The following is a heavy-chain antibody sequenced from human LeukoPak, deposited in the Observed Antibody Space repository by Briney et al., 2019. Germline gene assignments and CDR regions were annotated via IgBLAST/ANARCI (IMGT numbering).Heavy chain of an antibody. V-gene: IGHV3-23*01. CDR3: AAPLNTAVVTSLLRLDL. CDR2: ISGNGVST. D-gene: IGHD5-18*01. CDR1: GFTFSGYT. J-gene: IGHJ2*01. Sequence: PGGSLRLSCAASGFTFSGYTMNWVRQAPGKGLEWVSIISGNGVSTYYADSVKGRFTISRDNSKNTLFLQMNSLRAEDAALYYCAAPLNTAVVTSLLRLDLWGRGTLVTVSS.